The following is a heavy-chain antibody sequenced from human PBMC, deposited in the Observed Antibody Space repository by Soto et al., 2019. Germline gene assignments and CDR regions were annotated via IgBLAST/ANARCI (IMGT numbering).Heavy chain of an antibody. CDR1: GFTFSSYG. D-gene: IGHD6-13*01. CDR2: ISYDGSNK. Sequence: QVQLVESGGGVVQPGRSLRLSCAASGFTFSSYGMHWVRQAPGKGLEWVAVISYDGSNKYYADSVKGRFTISRDNSKNTLYLQMNSLRAEDTAVYYCAKDRGQLVQYYYGMDVWGQGTTVTVSS. V-gene: IGHV3-30*18. J-gene: IGHJ6*02. CDR3: AKDRGQLVQYYYGMDV.